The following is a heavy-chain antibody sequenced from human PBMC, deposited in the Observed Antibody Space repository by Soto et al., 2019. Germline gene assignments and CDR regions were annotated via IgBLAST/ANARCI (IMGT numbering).Heavy chain of an antibody. CDR3: AKLGSSSWSPHYYFDY. V-gene: IGHV3-23*01. Sequence: EVQVLESGGGLVQPGGSLRLSCAASGFTFYNYAMGWVRQAPGKGLEWVSAITGSGSDTYYVDSVKGRFTISRANSENTLYLQMNSLRAEDTAIYYCAKLGSSSWSPHYYFDYWGQGTLVTVSS. J-gene: IGHJ4*02. CDR2: ITGSGSDT. CDR1: GFTFYNYA. D-gene: IGHD2-2*01.